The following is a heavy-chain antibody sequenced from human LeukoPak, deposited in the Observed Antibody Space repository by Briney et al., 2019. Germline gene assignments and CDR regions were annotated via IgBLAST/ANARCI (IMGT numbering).Heavy chain of an antibody. CDR2: INPSGGST. CDR3: ARDHGSAYYRAPRH. V-gene: IGHV1-46*01. Sequence: ASVKVSCKASGYIFINYYMHWVRQAPGQGLEWMGIINPSGGSTTYAQKFQGRVTMTRDTSTSTVYMELSSLRSEDTAVYYCARDHGSAYYRAPRHWGQGTLVTVSS. D-gene: IGHD3-10*01. J-gene: IGHJ4*02. CDR1: GYIFINYY.